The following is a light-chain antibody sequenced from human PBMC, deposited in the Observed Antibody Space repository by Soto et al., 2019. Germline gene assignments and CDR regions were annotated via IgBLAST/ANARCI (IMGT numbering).Light chain of an antibody. Sequence: EIVLTQSPATLSLSPGERATLSYRASQSVSSYLAWYQQKPGQAPRLLIYDASNRATGIPGRFSGSGSGTDFTLTISSLEPEDFAVYYCQQRSNWPLTFGGGTKVQIK. CDR3: QQRSNWPLT. CDR2: DAS. CDR1: QSVSSY. J-gene: IGKJ4*01. V-gene: IGKV3-11*01.